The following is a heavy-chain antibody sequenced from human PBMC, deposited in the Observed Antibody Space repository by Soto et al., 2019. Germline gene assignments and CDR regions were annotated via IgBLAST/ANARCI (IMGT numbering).Heavy chain of an antibody. CDR2: ISSSSSYI. J-gene: IGHJ6*02. Sequence: SLRLSCAASGFTFSSYSMNWVRQAPGKGLEWVSSISSSSSYIYYADSVKGRFTISRDNAKNSLYLQMNSLRAEDTAVYYCARDCRGFLEWSPSGRYYYGMDVWGQGTTVTVSS. D-gene: IGHD3-3*01. V-gene: IGHV3-21*01. CDR1: GFTFSSYS. CDR3: ARDCRGFLEWSPSGRYYYGMDV.